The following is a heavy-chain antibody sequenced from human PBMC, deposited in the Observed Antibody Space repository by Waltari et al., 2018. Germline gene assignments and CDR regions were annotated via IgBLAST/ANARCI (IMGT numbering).Heavy chain of an antibody. CDR3: AREYYDFWSGYHIADYFDY. Sequence: EVQLVESGGGLVQPGGSLRLSCAASGFTFSSYWMSWVRQAPGTGLEWVANIKQDGSEKYYVDSVKGRFTISRDNAKNSLYLQMNSLRAEDTAVYYCAREYYDFWSGYHIADYFDYWGQGTLVTVSS. CDR1: GFTFSSYW. V-gene: IGHV3-7*01. J-gene: IGHJ4*02. CDR2: IKQDGSEK. D-gene: IGHD3-3*01.